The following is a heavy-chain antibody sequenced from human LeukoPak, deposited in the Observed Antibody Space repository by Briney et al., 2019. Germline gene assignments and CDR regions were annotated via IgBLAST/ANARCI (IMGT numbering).Heavy chain of an antibody. CDR3: ARDVDNGRQRYGFDN. CDR1: GFTFRRYS. D-gene: IGHD1-14*01. V-gene: IGHV3-21*01. J-gene: IGHJ4*02. Sequence: PGGSLRLSCVASGFTFRRYSMNWVRQAPGNGLEWIAYLSDNTDSRTFIYYANSVKGRFTISRDNARNSLYLQMNNLRAEDTALYYCARDVDNGRQRYGFDNWGQGTLVTVSS. CDR2: LSDNTDSRTFI.